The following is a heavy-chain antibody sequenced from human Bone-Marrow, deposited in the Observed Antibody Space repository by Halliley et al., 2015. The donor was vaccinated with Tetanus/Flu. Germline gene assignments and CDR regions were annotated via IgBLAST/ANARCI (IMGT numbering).Heavy chain of an antibody. D-gene: IGHD1-1*01. CDR3: ARLPGWNPTRFHFDS. J-gene: IGHJ5*01. Sequence: GIIFYGGSTYYNPSLKSRVPMSVNPSKSQFSLKMPSVTAADTAVYYCARLPGWNPTRFHFDSWGQGTLVTVSS. CDR2: IFYGGST. V-gene: IGHV4-39*01.